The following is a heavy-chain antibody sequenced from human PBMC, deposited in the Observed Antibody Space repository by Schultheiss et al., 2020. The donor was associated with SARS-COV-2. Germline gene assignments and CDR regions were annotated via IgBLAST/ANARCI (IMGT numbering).Heavy chain of an antibody. CDR2: IYHSGST. V-gene: IGHV4-4*02. D-gene: IGHD3-10*01. J-gene: IGHJ6*03. Sequence: GSLRLSCAASGFTFSSYSMNWVRQAPGKGLEWIGEIYHSGSTNYNPSLKSRVTISVDKSKNQFSLKLSSVTAADTAVYYCARDGDFYYYYMDVWGKGTTVTVSS. CDR3: ARDGDFYYYYMDV. CDR1: GFTFSSYSM.